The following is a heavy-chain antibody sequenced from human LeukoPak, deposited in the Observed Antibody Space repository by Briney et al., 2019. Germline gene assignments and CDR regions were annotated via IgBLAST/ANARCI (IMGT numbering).Heavy chain of an antibody. J-gene: IGHJ4*02. CDR1: GGTFSSYA. CDR3: ARGSYYYDSSGYYLPNFDY. CDR2: IIPTFGTA. Sequence: GASVKVSCKASGGTFSSYAISWARRAPGQGLEWMGGIIPTFGTANYAQKSQGRVTITADESTSTAYMELSSLRSEDTAVYYCARGSYYYDSSGYYLPNFDYWGQGTLVTVSS. V-gene: IGHV1-69*13. D-gene: IGHD3-22*01.